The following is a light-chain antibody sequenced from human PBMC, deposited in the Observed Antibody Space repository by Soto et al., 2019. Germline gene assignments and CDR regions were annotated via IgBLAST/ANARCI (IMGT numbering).Light chain of an antibody. CDR2: GAS. J-gene: IGKJ4*01. V-gene: IGKV3-20*01. CDR1: QSVSSSY. CDR3: QQYGSSPPST. Sequence: EIVLTQSPGTLSLSPGERATISCRASQSVSSSYLAWYQQKPGQTPRLLIYGASSRATGIPNRFSGNGSGTDFTLTISRLEPEDFAVYYCQQYGSSPPSTFGGGTKVDIK.